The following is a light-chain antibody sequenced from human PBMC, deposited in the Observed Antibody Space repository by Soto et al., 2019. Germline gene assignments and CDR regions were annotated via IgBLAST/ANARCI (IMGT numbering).Light chain of an antibody. J-gene: IGKJ1*01. Sequence: EIVMTQSPATLSVSPGERATISCRASQSVSSNLAWYQQKPGQAPRLLIYGASTRTTGIPARFSGSGSGTEFTLTISSLQSEVFAYYYFQQYNNWPTFGQGTKVEIK. CDR2: GAS. CDR1: QSVSSN. V-gene: IGKV3-15*01. CDR3: QQYNNWPT.